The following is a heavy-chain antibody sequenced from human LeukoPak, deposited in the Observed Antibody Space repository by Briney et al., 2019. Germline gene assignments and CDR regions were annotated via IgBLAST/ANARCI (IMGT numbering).Heavy chain of an antibody. CDR3: AREGGEGPTAPPDYYSYQMDV. J-gene: IGHJ6*03. CDR1: GYTFISYG. Sequence: ASVKVSCKASGYTFISYGITWVRQAPGQGLEWMGWISPYTTKTNYAQSLQGRVTMTTDTSTSTAYMELRSLRYDDPAVYYCAREGGEGPTAPPDYYSYQMDVWGKGTTVTVSS. CDR2: ISPYTTKT. D-gene: IGHD1-26*01. V-gene: IGHV1-18*01.